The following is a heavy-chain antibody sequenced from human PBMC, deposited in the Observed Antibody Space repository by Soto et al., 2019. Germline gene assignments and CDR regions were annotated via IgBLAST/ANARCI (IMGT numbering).Heavy chain of an antibody. D-gene: IGHD3-10*01. CDR1: GGTFNSYT. CDR3: ATSYGSGSTHFDY. Sequence: QVQLVQSGAEVKKPGSSVKVSCTASGGTFNSYTINWVRQAPGQGLEWVGRVNPIVGMSNSAQKFQGRVTITADKSTSKAYMDFSSLKSDDTAVYYCATSYGSGSTHFDYWGQGTLVTVSS. CDR2: VNPIVGMS. J-gene: IGHJ4*02. V-gene: IGHV1-69*02.